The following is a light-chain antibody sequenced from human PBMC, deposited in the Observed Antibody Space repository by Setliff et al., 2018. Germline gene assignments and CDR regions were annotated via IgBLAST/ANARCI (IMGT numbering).Light chain of an antibody. V-gene: IGLV2-14*03. CDR2: DVS. CDR3: SAYTSSSTYV. J-gene: IGLJ1*01. CDR1: SSDVGAYDL. Sequence: QSALTQPAPVSGSPGQSITISCSGTSSDVGAYDLVSWYKQHPGKAPKLIISDVSNRPSGVSNRFSGSKSGNTASLTISGLQAEDEADYYCSAYTSSSTYVFGTGTKVTVL.